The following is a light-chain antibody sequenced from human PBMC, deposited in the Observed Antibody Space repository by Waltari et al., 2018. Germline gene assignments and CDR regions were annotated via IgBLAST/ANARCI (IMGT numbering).Light chain of an antibody. CDR2: WAS. J-gene: IGKJ1*01. Sequence: DIVITQSPDSLAVSLGERATINCKSSQSILYNSNDKNYLAWYQPKPGQPPKLLIYWASTLESGVPDRFRGGGSGTDFTLTISSLQAEDVAVYYCQQYYRSRTFGQGTKVEIK. CDR1: QSILYNSNDKNY. CDR3: QQYYRSRT. V-gene: IGKV4-1*01.